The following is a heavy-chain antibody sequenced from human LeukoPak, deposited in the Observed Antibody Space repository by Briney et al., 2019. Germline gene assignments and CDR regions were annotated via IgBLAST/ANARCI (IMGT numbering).Heavy chain of an antibody. V-gene: IGHV4-34*01. D-gene: IGHD1-7*01. CDR2: INHSGST. J-gene: IGHJ1*01. CDR3: ARGNYRAKGDFQH. Sequence: SETLSLTCAVYGGSFSGYYWSWIRQPPGKGLEWIGEINHSGSTNYNPSLKSRVTISVDTSKNQFSLKLSSVTAADTAVYYCARGNYRAKGDFQHWGQGTLVTVSS. CDR1: GGSFSGYY.